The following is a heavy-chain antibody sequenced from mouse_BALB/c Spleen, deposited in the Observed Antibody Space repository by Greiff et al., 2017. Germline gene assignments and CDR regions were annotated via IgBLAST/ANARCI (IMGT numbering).Heavy chain of an antibody. D-gene: IGHD1-1*01. Sequence: EVQGVESGGGLVKPGGSLKLSCAASGFTFSSYAMSWVRQTPEKRLEWVASISSGGSTYYPDSVKGRFTISRDNARNILYLQMSSLRSEDTAMYYCARGGYYYGSSGDFDYWGQGTTLTVSS. CDR2: ISSGGST. V-gene: IGHV5-6-5*01. J-gene: IGHJ2*01. CDR3: ARGGYYYGSSGDFDY. CDR1: GFTFSSYA.